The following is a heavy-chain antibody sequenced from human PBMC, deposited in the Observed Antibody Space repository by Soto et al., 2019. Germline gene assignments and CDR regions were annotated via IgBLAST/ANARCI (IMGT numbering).Heavy chain of an antibody. CDR3: VRSGDNYNLLDY. D-gene: IGHD1-1*01. CDR1: GFTFSDHY. V-gene: IGHV3-11*06. CDR2: SSNSGSFT. Sequence: LRLSCAASGFTFSDHYMSWIRQAPGKGLEWIGYSSNSGSFTRYADSVKGRFSISRDNAKNSLYLQINSLRGDDTAIYYCVRSGDNYNLLDYWGQGTPVTVS. J-gene: IGHJ4*02.